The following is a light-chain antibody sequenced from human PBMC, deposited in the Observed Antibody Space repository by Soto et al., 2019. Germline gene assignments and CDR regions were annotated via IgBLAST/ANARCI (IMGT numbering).Light chain of an antibody. Sequence: TPSPPTLSASVGDRVTITCRASQSISSHLNWYQQKAGKAPKLLISGASSLESGVPSRFSGSGSGTDFTLTISSLQPDDFATYYCQQYNSYSRTFGQGTKVDIK. J-gene: IGKJ1*01. V-gene: IGKV1-5*01. CDR1: QSISSH. CDR2: GAS. CDR3: QQYNSYSRT.